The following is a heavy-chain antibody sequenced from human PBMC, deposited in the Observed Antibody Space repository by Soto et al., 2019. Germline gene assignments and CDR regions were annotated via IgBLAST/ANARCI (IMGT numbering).Heavy chain of an antibody. CDR3: ATTYYDFWSDRYYGIDV. Sequence: SETLSLSCTVSGGSISSSSYYWGWIRQPPGKGLEWIGSIYYGGSTYYNPSLKSRVTISVDTSKNQFSLKLSSVTAADTAVYYCATTYYDFWSDRYYGIDVWAQGTTVTVSS. CDR1: GGSISSSSYY. D-gene: IGHD3-3*01. J-gene: IGHJ6*02. CDR2: IYYGGST. V-gene: IGHV4-39*01.